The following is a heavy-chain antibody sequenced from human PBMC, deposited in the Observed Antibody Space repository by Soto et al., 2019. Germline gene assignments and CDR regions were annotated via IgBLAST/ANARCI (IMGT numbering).Heavy chain of an antibody. D-gene: IGHD3-10*01. Sequence: QVQLVQSGAEVKKPGSSVKVSCKASGGTFSRYAISWVRQAPGQGLEWMGGIIPIFGTANYAQKFQGRVTITADESTSTAYMELGSLRSEDTAVYYCAAREPDYGSGSYRPVDAFDIWGQGTMVTVSS. V-gene: IGHV1-69*01. CDR1: GGTFSRYA. CDR2: IIPIFGTA. CDR3: AAREPDYGSGSYRPVDAFDI. J-gene: IGHJ3*02.